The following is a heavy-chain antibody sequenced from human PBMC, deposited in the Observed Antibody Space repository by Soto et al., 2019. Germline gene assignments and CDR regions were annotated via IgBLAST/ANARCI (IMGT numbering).Heavy chain of an antibody. CDR3: ARDREQLVTYYFDY. CDR2: TYYRSKWYN. D-gene: IGHD6-6*01. Sequence: GLEWLGRTYYRSKWYNDYAVSVKSRITINPDTSKNQFSLQLNSVTPEDTAVYYCARDREQLVTYYFDYWGQGTLVTVSS. V-gene: IGHV6-1*01. J-gene: IGHJ4*02.